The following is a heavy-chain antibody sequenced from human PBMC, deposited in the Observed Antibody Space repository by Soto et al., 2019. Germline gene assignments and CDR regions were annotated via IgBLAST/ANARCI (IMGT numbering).Heavy chain of an antibody. J-gene: IGHJ4*02. D-gene: IGHD6-19*01. CDR3: ARVGAVAGRGVYFDY. CDR2: IYYSGST. V-gene: IGHV4-39*07. Sequence: SETLSLTCSVSGGSISSSSYYWGWIREPPGKGLEWIGSIYYSGSTYYNPSLKSRVTISVDTSKNQFSLKLSSVTAADTAVYYCARVGAVAGRGVYFDYWGQGTLVTVSS. CDR1: GGSISSSSYY.